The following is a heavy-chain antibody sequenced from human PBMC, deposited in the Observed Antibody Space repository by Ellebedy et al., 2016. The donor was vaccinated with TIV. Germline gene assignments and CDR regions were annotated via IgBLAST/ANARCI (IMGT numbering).Heavy chain of an antibody. CDR2: ISGSGGST. J-gene: IGHJ4*02. D-gene: IGHD6-19*01. CDR3: AKAPPYSSGWYVFDY. V-gene: IGHV3-23*01. CDR1: GFTFSSYA. Sequence: GGSLRLXXAASGFTFSSYAMSWVRQAPGKGLEWVSAISGSGGSTYYADSVKGRFTISRDNSKNTLYLQMNSLRAEDTAVYYCAKAPPYSSGWYVFDYWGQGTLVTVSS.